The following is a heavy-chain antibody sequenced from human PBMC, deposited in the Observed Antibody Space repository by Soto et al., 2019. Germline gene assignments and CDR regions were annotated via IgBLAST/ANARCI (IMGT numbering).Heavy chain of an antibody. CDR1: GYTFTSYD. V-gene: IGHV1-8*01. CDR2: MNPNSGNT. CDR3: ARGTVLRYFDWLAPGDAFDI. Sequence: ASVKVSCKASGYTFTSYDINWVRQATGQGLEWMGWMNPNSGNTGYAQKFQGRVTMTRNTSISAAYMELSSLRSEDTAVYCCARGTVLRYFDWLAPGDAFDIWGQGTMVTVSS. J-gene: IGHJ3*02. D-gene: IGHD3-9*01.